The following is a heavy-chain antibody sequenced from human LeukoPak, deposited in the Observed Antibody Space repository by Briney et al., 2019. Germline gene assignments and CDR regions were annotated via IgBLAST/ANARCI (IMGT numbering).Heavy chain of an antibody. CDR3: ARTFYCSSTSCYVLDY. V-gene: IGHV1-18*04. D-gene: IGHD2-2*01. Sequence: ASVKVSCKASGYTFTSYGISWVRQAPGQGLEWMGWINAGNGNTKYSQKFRGRVTITRDTSASTAYMELSSLRSEDTAVYYCARTFYCSSTSCYVLDYWSQGTLVTVSS. CDR1: GYTFTSYG. CDR2: INAGNGNT. J-gene: IGHJ4*02.